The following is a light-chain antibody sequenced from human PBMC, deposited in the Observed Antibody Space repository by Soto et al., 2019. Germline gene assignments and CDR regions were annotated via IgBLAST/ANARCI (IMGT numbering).Light chain of an antibody. J-gene: IGLJ2*01. V-gene: IGLV2-14*01. CDR1: SRDVGGYNN. CDR3: SSYTSSSTYVV. Sequence: QSALTQPASVSGSPGQSITISCTGTSRDVGGYNNFSWYQQHPAKAPKLMIYDVSNRPSGVSNRFSGSKSGNTASLTISGLQAEDEADYYCSSYTSSSTYVVFGGGTKVTVL. CDR2: DVS.